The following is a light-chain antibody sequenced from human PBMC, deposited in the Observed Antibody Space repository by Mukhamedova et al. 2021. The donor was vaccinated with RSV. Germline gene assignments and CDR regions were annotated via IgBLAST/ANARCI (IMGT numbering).Light chain of an antibody. J-gene: IGKJ1*01. V-gene: IGKV1-5*03. Sequence: SQSVSSWLAWYQQKPGKAPKVLIYKASNLESGVPSRFSGSGCGTQFTLTITSLQPDDFATYYCEQYNHYPWTFGQGTKVEIK. CDR3: EQYNHYPWT. CDR2: KAS. CDR1: QSVSSW.